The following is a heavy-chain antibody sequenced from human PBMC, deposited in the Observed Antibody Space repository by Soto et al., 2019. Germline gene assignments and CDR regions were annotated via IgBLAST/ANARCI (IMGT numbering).Heavy chain of an antibody. J-gene: IGHJ5*02. V-gene: IGHV4-59*01. CDR3: AGVLRYFDWSPFDP. Sequence: SETLCLTCTVSGGSISSYYWSWIRQPPGKGLEWIGYIYYSGSTNYNPSLKSRVTISIDKSNNQFSLKLSSVTTADTAVYYCAGVLRYFDWSPFDPWGQGTMVTVS. CDR1: GGSISSYY. D-gene: IGHD3-9*01. CDR2: IYYSGST.